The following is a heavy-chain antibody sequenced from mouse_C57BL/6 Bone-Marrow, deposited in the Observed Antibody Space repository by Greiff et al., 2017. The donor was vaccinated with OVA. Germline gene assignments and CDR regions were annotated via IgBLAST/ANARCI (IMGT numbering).Heavy chain of an antibody. V-gene: IGHV3-8*01. CDR3: ARRGHYDYSYWYCDV. Sequence: EVKLQESGPGLAKPSQTLSLTCSVTGYSITSDYWNWIRKFPGNKLEYMGYISYSGSTYYNPSLISRISITRDTSTNHFYLQLNSVTTEDTATDYSARRGHYDYSYWYCDVWGTGTTVTVSS. J-gene: IGHJ1*03. CDR1: GYSITSDY. D-gene: IGHD2-4*01. CDR2: ISYSGST.